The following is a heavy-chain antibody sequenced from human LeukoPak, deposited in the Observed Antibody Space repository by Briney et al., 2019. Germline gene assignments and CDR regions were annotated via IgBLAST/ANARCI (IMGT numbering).Heavy chain of an antibody. J-gene: IGHJ4*02. CDR3: ARTGWEPAIRGGYFDY. D-gene: IGHD1-26*01. CDR1: GFTFSSYA. CDR2: ISSNGGST. Sequence: PGGSLRLSCAASGFTFSSYAMHWVRQAPGKGLEYVSAISSNGGSTYYANSVKGRFTISRDNSKNTLYPQMGSLRAEDMAVYYCARTGWEPAIRGGYFDYWGQGTLVTVSS. V-gene: IGHV3-64*01.